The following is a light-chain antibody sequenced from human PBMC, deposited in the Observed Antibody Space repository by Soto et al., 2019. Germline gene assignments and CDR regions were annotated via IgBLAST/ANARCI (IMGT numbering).Light chain of an antibody. CDR2: GAS. CDR3: QQYDDWPPWT. V-gene: IGKV3-15*01. CDR1: QSVHSR. J-gene: IGKJ1*01. Sequence: EIVMTQSPAALCVSPGDAATLSCRASQSVHSRLAWYQQKPGQAPRLLIYGASTRATGTPPRFRGSGSGTEFTLTISSLQSEDFAVYYCQQYDDWPPWTFGPGTKVDI.